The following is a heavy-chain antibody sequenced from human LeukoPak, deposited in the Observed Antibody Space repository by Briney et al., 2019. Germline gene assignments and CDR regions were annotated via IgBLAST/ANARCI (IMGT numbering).Heavy chain of an antibody. Sequence: GGSLRLSCAASGFTFSSYGMHWVRQAPGKGLEWVAVIWYDGSNKYYADSVKGRFTISRDNSKNTLYLQMNSLRAEDTAVYYCARGLDDILTGHLPYYFDYWGQGTLVTVSS. V-gene: IGHV3-33*08. CDR2: IWYDGSNK. CDR3: ARGLDDILTGHLPYYFDY. CDR1: GFTFSSYG. D-gene: IGHD3-9*01. J-gene: IGHJ4*02.